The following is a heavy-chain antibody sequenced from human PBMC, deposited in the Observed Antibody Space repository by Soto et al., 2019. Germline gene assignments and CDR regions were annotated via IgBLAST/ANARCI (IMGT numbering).Heavy chain of an antibody. V-gene: IGHV3-48*01. J-gene: IGHJ4*02. Sequence: EVQLVESGGGLVQRGGSMRLSCAASGFTFSSYSMSWVRQAPGKGLEWVSYISSSSSTIYYADSVKGRFTISRDNAKNSLDLQMNSLRSEDTAVYYCARDSGYDDDYWGQGTLCTVSS. CDR3: ARDSGYDDDY. D-gene: IGHD5-12*01. CDR1: GFTFSSYS. CDR2: ISSSSSTI.